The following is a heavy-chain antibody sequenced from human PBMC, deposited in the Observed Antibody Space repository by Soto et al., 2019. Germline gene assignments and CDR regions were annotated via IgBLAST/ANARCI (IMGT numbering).Heavy chain of an antibody. CDR1: GFTFSSYG. CDR3: ARVLAYCSSTSCYGMDV. D-gene: IGHD2-2*01. J-gene: IGHJ6*02. Sequence: PGGSLRLSCAASGFTFSSYGMHWVRQAQGKGLEWVAVIWYDGSNKYYADSVKGRFTISRDNSKNTLYLQMNSLRAEDTAVYYCARVLAYCSSTSCYGMDVWGQGTTVTVSS. CDR2: IWYDGSNK. V-gene: IGHV3-33*01.